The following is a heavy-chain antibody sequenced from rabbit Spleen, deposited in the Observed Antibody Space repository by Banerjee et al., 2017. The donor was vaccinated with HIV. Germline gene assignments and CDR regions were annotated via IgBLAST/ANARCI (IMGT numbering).Heavy chain of an antibody. CDR2: AYAGSSGST. CDR3: ARDAGTSFSTYGMDL. D-gene: IGHD8-1*01. V-gene: IGHV1S40*01. J-gene: IGHJ6*01. CDR1: GFSFSSSYD. Sequence: QQLVESGGGLVKPGASLTLTCTASGFSFSSSYDMCWVHQAPGKGLEWVACAYAGSSGSTYSATWAKGRFTISKSSSTTVTLQMTSLTAADTATYFCARDAGTSFSTYGMDLWGQGTLVTVS.